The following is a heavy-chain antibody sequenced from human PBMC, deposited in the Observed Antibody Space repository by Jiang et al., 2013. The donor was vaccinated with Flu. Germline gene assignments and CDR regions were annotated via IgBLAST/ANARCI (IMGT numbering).Heavy chain of an antibody. J-gene: IGHJ4*02. CDR1: GFTFSSYG. CDR3: AKDLDYGDYGHDY. D-gene: IGHD4-17*01. CDR2: IRYDGSNK. V-gene: IGHV3-30*02. Sequence: RLSCAASGFTFSSYGMHWVRQAPGKGLEWVAFIRYDGSNKYYADSVKGRFTISRDNSKNTLYLQMNSLRAEDTAVYYCAKDLDYGDYGHDYWGQGTLVTVSS.